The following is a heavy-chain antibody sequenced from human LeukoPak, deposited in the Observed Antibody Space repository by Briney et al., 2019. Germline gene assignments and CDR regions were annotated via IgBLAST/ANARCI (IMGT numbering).Heavy chain of an antibody. D-gene: IGHD6-19*01. CDR1: GFTFSSYD. V-gene: IGHV3-23*01. J-gene: IGHJ4*02. Sequence: PGGSLRLSCAASGFTFSSYDMNWVRQAPGKGLEWVSGISGSGGSTYYADSMKGRFTISRDNSKNTVYLQMNSLRAEDTAVYYCAKVDDSGWWIFDYWGQGTLVTVSS. CDR2: ISGSGGST. CDR3: AKVDDSGWWIFDY.